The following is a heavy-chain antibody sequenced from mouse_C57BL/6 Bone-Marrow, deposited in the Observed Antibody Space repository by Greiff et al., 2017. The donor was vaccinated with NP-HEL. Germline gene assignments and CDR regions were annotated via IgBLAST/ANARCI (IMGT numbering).Heavy chain of an antibody. Sequence: EVQLQQSGPELVKPGASVKISCKASGYTFTDYYMNWVKQSHGKSLEWIGDINPNNGGTSYNQKFKGKATLTVDKSSSTAYMELRSLTSEDSAVYYCARGLNPYWDFDVGGTGTTVTVSS. V-gene: IGHV1-26*01. D-gene: IGHD3-1*01. CDR2: INPNNGGT. J-gene: IGHJ1*03. CDR3: ARGLNPYWDFDV. CDR1: GYTFTDYY.